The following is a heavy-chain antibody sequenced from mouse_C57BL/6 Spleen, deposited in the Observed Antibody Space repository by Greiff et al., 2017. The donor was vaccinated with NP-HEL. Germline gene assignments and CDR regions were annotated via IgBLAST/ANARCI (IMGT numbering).Heavy chain of an antibody. Sequence: VQLQQSGAELVKPGASVKISCKASGYAFSSYWMTWVKQRPGKGLEWIGQIYPVDGDTNYNGKFKGKATLTAAKSSSTAYMQISSLTSEDSSVYFCARHYYGSSLYYFDYWCQGTTLTVSS. D-gene: IGHD1-1*01. CDR2: IYPVDGDT. CDR3: ARHYYGSSLYYFDY. V-gene: IGHV1-80*01. CDR1: GYAFSSYW. J-gene: IGHJ2*01.